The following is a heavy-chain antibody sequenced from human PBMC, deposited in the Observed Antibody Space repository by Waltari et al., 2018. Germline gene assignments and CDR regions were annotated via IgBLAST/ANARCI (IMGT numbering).Heavy chain of an antibody. Sequence: QVQLVESGGGVVQPGGSLRLSCVASGFTFSSYGIHWVRQAPGKGLEWVAVLSYDGVKKYYADSVKGRFTISRDNSKNTLYLQMNSLSAEDTAVYYCAKALSYYDFWSGYSHWGQGTLVTVSS. CDR2: LSYDGVKK. V-gene: IGHV3-30*18. J-gene: IGHJ4*02. D-gene: IGHD3-3*01. CDR1: GFTFSSYG. CDR3: AKALSYYDFWSGYSH.